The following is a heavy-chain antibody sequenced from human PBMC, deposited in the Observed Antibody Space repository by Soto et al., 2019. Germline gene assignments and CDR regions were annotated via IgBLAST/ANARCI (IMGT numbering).Heavy chain of an antibody. CDR3: ARDRDYGGNHFFDF. CDR1: GFTFRTYG. V-gene: IGHV3-33*01. CDR2: IWYHRNTY. D-gene: IGHD4-17*01. J-gene: IGHJ4*02. Sequence: GGSLILSCPTSGFTFRTYGMHWARQAPGKGLEWVATIWYHRNTYYYKDSIKGRFAVSRDNSKNTVFLQMNSLSAEDTATYYCARDRDYGGNHFFDFWGLGTLVTVSS.